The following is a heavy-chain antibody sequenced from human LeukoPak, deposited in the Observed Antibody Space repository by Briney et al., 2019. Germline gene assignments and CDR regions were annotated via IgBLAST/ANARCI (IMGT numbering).Heavy chain of an antibody. D-gene: IGHD3-3*01. J-gene: IGHJ6*02. V-gene: IGHV4-59*01. CDR2: IYYSGST. Sequence: SETLSLTCTVSGGSISSYYWSWIRQPPGKGLEWIGYIYYSGSTNYNPSLKSRVTISVDTSTNQFSLKLSSVTAADTAVYYCARERSAYDFWSESYYGTDVWGQGTTVTVSS. CDR1: GGSISSYY. CDR3: ARERSAYDFWSESYYGTDV.